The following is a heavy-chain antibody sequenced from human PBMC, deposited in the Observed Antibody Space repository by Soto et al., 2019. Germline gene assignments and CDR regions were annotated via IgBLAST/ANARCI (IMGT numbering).Heavy chain of an antibody. CDR3: AADRTYCGGDCYVD. CDR1: GYSFTRHY. CDR2: IFPGGVNI. Sequence: ASVKVSCKAIGYSFTRHYMHWVRQAPGQGLEWMGTIFPGGVNIAYAQKFEGRVTMTKDTTTSTVYMELSSLRSEDTAVYYCAADRTYCGGDCYVDWGQGTLVTVSS. D-gene: IGHD2-21*02. V-gene: IGHV1-46*01. J-gene: IGHJ4*02.